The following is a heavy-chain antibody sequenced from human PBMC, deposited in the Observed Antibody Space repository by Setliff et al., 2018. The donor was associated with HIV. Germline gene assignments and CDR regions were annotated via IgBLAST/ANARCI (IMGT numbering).Heavy chain of an antibody. CDR1: GFTFTSFG. Sequence: GGSLRLSCAPSGFTFTSFGMSWVRQAPGKGLEWVSTVSGRGAATYYADSVKGRFTISRDTSETTLFLEMNSLRAEDTAVYYCARGIPTLLDFGEEYYFDSWGRGILVTVSS. D-gene: IGHD3-10*01. V-gene: IGHV3-23*01. J-gene: IGHJ4*01. CDR2: VSGRGAAT. CDR3: ARGIPTLLDFGEEYYFDS.